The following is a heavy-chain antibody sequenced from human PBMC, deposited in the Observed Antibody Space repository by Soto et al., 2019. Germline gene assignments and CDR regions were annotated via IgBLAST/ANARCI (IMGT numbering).Heavy chain of an antibody. D-gene: IGHD6-19*01. Sequence: GASVKVSCKASGYTFTSYAMHWVRQAPGQRLEWMGWINAGNGNTKYSQKFQGRVTITRDTSASTAYMELSSLRSEDTAVYYCARVNGYSSGWFEYFQHWGQDTLVTSPQ. CDR2: INAGNGNT. CDR1: GYTFTSYA. CDR3: ARVNGYSSGWFEYFQH. V-gene: IGHV1-3*01. J-gene: IGHJ1*01.